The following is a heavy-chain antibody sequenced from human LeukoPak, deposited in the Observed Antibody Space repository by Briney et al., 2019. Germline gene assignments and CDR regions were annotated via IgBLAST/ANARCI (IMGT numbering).Heavy chain of an antibody. D-gene: IGHD3-10*01. Sequence: GGSLKLSCAASGFTFSDYYMSWIRQAPGKGLEWVSYISSSGSTIYYADSVKGRFTISRDNAKNSLYLQMNSLRAEDTAVYYCARGQLGSGSYQHWFDPWGQGTLVTVSS. J-gene: IGHJ5*02. CDR2: ISSSGSTI. V-gene: IGHV3-11*01. CDR3: ARGQLGSGSYQHWFDP. CDR1: GFTFSDYY.